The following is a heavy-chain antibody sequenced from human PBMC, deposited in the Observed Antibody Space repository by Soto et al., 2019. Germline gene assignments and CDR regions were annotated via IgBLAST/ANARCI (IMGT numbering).Heavy chain of an antibody. CDR1: GFIFSGYW. Sequence: EVQLLESGGGLVPPGGSLRLSCAASGFIFSGYWMHWVRQAPGKGLVWVSRIKGDGSGISYADSVKGRFTISRDNVKKTLYLQTNSLRAADTAVYYCARAICSGGRCFLLDLWGQGTLVTVSS. V-gene: IGHV3-74*01. CDR3: ARAICSGGRCFLLDL. CDR2: IKGDGSGI. J-gene: IGHJ5*02. D-gene: IGHD2-15*01.